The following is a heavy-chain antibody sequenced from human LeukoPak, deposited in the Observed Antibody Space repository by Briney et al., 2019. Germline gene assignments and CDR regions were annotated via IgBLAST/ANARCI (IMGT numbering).Heavy chain of an antibody. V-gene: IGHV3-7*01. J-gene: IGHJ4*02. CDR3: VRDSPGYGAYDFD. CDR2: IKEDGSAK. CDR1: GFTFSSYW. D-gene: IGHD5-12*01. Sequence: PGGSLRLSCAASGFTFSSYWMSWVRQAPGKGLEWVANIKEDGSAKYYVDSVKGRFTTSRDNAKNSLYLQMNNLSAEDTAVYYCVRDSPGYGAYDFDWGQGTLVTVSS.